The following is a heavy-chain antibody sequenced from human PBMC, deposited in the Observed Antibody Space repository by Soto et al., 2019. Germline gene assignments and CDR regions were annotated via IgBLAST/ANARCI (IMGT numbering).Heavy chain of an antibody. V-gene: IGHV4-59*01. Sequence: SETLSITCTVSGGSISSYYWSWIRQPPGKGLEWIGYIYNSGSTNYSPSLKSRVTISVDTSKNQFSLKLSSVTAADTAVYYCAYGDSRGPFDSWGQGTLVTVSS. D-gene: IGHD4-17*01. CDR1: GGSISSYY. J-gene: IGHJ4*02. CDR3: AYGDSRGPFDS. CDR2: IYNSGST.